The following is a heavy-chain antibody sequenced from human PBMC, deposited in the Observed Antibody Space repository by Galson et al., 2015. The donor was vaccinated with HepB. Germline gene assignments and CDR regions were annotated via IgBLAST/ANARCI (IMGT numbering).Heavy chain of an antibody. CDR3: ARDECVGGLWLAA. D-gene: IGHD1-26*01. V-gene: IGHV3-21*01. J-gene: IGHJ5*02. Sequence: SLRLSCAASGFTFSDYSVTWVRQAPGRGLECVSYISTSGNYINYADSVKGRFTMSRDNAKNSLYLQMNSQRAEDTAVYFCARDECVGGLWLAAWGQRALVPVSS. CDR2: ISTSGNYI. CDR1: GFTFSDYS.